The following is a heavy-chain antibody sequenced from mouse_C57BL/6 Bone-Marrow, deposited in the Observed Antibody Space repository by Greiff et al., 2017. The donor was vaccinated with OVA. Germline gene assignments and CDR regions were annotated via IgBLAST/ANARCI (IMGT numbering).Heavy chain of an antibody. CDR2: ISSGSSTI. D-gene: IGHD1-1*01. CDR1: GFTFSDYG. V-gene: IGHV5-17*01. Sequence: EVQLVESGGGLVKPGGSLKLSCAASGFTFSDYGMHWVRQAPEKGLEWVAYISSGSSTIYYADTVKGRFTLSRDNAKNTLFLQMTSLRSEDTAMEYCARPFTTVPYYAMDYWGQGTSVTVSS. J-gene: IGHJ4*01. CDR3: ARPFTTVPYYAMDY.